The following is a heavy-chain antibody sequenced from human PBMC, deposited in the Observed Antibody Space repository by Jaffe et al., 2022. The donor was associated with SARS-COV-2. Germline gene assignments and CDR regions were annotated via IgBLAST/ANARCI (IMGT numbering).Heavy chain of an antibody. CDR2: IKQDGSEK. CDR1: GFTFSSYW. V-gene: IGHV3-7*01. Sequence: EVQLVESGGGLVQPGGSLRLSCAASGFTFSSYWMSWVRQAPGKGLEWVANIKQDGSEKYYVDSVKGRFTISRDNAKNSLYLQMNSLRAEDTAVYYCARSPRVVVVDWYFDLWGRGTLVTVSS. J-gene: IGHJ2*01. CDR3: ARSPRVVVVDWYFDL. D-gene: IGHD2-15*01.